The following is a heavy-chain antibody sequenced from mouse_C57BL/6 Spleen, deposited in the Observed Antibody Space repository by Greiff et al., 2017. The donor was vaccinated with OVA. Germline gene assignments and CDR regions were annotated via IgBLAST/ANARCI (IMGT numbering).Heavy chain of an antibody. Sequence: EGQLQQEGREQVKKGASVKIPCKASGYTFTDYNMDWVKQSHGKSLEWIGDINPNNGGTIYNQKFKGKATLTVDKSSSTAYMELRSLTSEDTAVYYSAIWDYDYDVDAMDYWGQGTSGTVPS. D-gene: IGHD2-4*01. J-gene: IGHJ4*01. CDR3: AIWDYDYDVDAMDY. CDR1: GYTFTDYN. V-gene: IGHV1-18*01. CDR2: INPNNGGT.